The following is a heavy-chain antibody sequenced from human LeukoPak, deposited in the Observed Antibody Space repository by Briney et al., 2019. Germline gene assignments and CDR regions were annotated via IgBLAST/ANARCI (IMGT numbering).Heavy chain of an antibody. D-gene: IGHD6-19*01. J-gene: IGHJ4*02. V-gene: IGHV3-21*01. CDR2: ISSSSYI. CDR3: ARGLVRTSSGWFFDY. Sequence: GGSLRLSCAASGFTFSSYSMNWVRQAPGKGLEWVSSISSSSYIYYADSVKGRFTISRDNAKNSLYLQMNSLRAGDTAVYYCARGLVRTSSGWFFDYWGQGTLITVSS. CDR1: GFTFSSYS.